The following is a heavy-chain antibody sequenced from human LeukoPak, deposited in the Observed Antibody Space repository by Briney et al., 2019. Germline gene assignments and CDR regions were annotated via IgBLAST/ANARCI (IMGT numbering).Heavy chain of an antibody. J-gene: IGHJ4*02. D-gene: IGHD5-12*01. CDR2: INPNSGGT. V-gene: IGHV1-2*02. CDR3: AIIGGYSGYDFDY. Sequence: GGSLRLSCAASGFTFSSYGMHWVRQAPGKGLEWMGWINPNSGGTNYAQKFQGRVTMTRDTSISTAYMELSRLRSDDTAVYYCAIIGGYSGYDFDYWGQGTLVTVSS. CDR1: GFTFSSYG.